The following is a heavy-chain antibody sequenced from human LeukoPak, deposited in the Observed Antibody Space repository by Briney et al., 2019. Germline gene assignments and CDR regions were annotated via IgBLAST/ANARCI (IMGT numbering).Heavy chain of an antibody. V-gene: IGHV1-8*03. Sequence: ASVKVSCKASGYTFTSYDINWVRQATGQGLEWMGWMNPNSGNTGYAQKFQGRVTITRNTSISTAYMELSSLRSEDTAVYYCARTRNYYDSSGYYRNEAFDIWGQGTMVTVSS. CDR3: ARTRNYYDSSGYYRNEAFDI. CDR1: GYTFTSYD. J-gene: IGHJ3*02. CDR2: MNPNSGNT. D-gene: IGHD3-22*01.